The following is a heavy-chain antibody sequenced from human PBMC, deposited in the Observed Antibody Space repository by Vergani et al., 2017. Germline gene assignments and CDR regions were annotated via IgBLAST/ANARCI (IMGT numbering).Heavy chain of an antibody. Sequence: QVQLEESGPGLVKPSETLSLTCTVSGGSFNTYYWSWIRQSPGKGLEWIGYIYSTGSTNYNPSLNSRVTMSVDTSNNQFSLKLRSVTAADTAVYFCARVMYRDEASTGYRLEGMDIWGQGTTVTISS. CDR1: GGSFNTYY. V-gene: IGHV4-59*13. CDR2: IYSTGST. CDR3: ARVMYRDEASTGYRLEGMDI. J-gene: IGHJ6*02. D-gene: IGHD3-9*01.